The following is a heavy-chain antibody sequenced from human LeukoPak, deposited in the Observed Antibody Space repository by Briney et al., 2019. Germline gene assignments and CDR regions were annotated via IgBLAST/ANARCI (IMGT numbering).Heavy chain of an antibody. CDR1: GYTFTSYY. CDR2: INPSGGTT. V-gene: IGHV1-46*01. D-gene: IGHD5-24*01. J-gene: IGHJ4*02. Sequence: ASVKASCKASGYTFTSYYIHWVRQAPGQGPEWMGIINPSGGTTRYAQKFQGRVTMTRDTSTRTVYLELSSLKASDTAMYYCARMGWLQLRGSFDYWGQGTLVTVSS. CDR3: ARMGWLQLRGSFDY.